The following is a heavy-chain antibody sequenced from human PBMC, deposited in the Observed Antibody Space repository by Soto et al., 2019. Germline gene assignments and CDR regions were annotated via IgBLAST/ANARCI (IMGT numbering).Heavy chain of an antibody. Sequence: QVPLQESGPGLVKPSETLSLSCTVSGGSISSYYWSWIRQTPGKGLEWIGYVHDSWSPNYNPSLKRRVAISLETTKSQTSRTLTSVTATDSAVYCGARQGFGALHRLVDVWGQGTTVTVSS. CDR1: GGSISSYY. V-gene: IGHV4-59*08. J-gene: IGHJ6*02. CDR2: VHDSWSP. CDR3: ARQGFGALHRLVDV. D-gene: IGHD3-10*01.